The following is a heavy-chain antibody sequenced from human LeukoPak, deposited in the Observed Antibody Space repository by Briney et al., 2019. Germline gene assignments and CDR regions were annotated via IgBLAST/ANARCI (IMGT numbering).Heavy chain of an antibody. V-gene: IGHV4-4*09. Sequence: PSETLSLICTASGAPISRFYWNWVREPPGKGLEWIGNIYNGVPTFFNPSLKSRVTLSVDTSKTQFSLQLASVTAADTAVYYCVQITGWPGFDYWGQGILVTVSS. CDR1: GAPISRFY. J-gene: IGHJ4*02. D-gene: IGHD6-19*01. CDR2: IYNGVPT. CDR3: VQITGWPGFDY.